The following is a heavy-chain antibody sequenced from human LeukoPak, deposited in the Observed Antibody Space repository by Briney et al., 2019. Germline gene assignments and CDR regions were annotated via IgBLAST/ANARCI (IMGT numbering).Heavy chain of an antibody. CDR1: GFTFSSYG. V-gene: IGHV3-30*03. Sequence: PGGSLRLSCAASGFTFSSYGMHWVRQAPGKGLEWVAVISYDGSNKYYADSVKGRFTISRDNSKNTLYLQMNSLRAEDTAVYYCARVTWYYYDSSGYYLPFDYWGQGTLVTVSS. J-gene: IGHJ4*02. D-gene: IGHD3-22*01. CDR3: ARVTWYYYDSSGYYLPFDY. CDR2: ISYDGSNK.